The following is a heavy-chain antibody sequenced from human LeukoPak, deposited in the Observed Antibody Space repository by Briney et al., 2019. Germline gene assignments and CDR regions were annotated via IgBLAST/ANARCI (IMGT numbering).Heavy chain of an antibody. CDR1: GYIFSSYA. D-gene: IGHD6-13*01. CDR2: INTNTGNP. J-gene: IGHJ4*02. V-gene: IGHV7-4-1*02. CDR3: VRDRYSSNWYTEYYFDY. Sequence: ASVKVSCKASGYIFSSYAVNWVRQAPGHGLEWMGWINTNTGNPTYAQGFTGRFVFSLDTSVSTAYLQISSLKAEDTAVYYCVRDRYSSNWYTEYYFDYWGQGTLVTVSS.